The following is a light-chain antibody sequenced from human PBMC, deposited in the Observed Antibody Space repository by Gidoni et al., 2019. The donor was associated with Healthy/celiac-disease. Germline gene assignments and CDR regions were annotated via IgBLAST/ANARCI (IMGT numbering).Light chain of an antibody. J-gene: IGKJ4*01. CDR3: MQSIQLPTT. CDR2: EVS. V-gene: IGKV2D-29*01. CDR1: QSLLHGNGKTY. Sequence: DIVMTQTPLSLSVTPGQPASISCKSSQSLLHGNGKTYWYWYLQKTGQPPQLLIYEVSYRFSGVPDRFSGSWLGTDFKMKISRVEAEYVGVYYCMQSIQLPTTFGGGTKVEIK.